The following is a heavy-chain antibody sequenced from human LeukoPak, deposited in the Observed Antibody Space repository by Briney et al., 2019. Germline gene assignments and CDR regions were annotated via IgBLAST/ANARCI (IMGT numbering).Heavy chain of an antibody. D-gene: IGHD3-22*01. CDR1: GGSISTSSFY. CDR3: ARAYYYERSGYYYQTFDC. CDR2: IYYSGNT. J-gene: IGHJ4*02. Sequence: SETLSLTCTMSGGSISTSSFYWGWRRQPPGKGLERIGSIYYSGNTYYTPSLKSRDTISVDTSKNHFSLELSSVTAADTAVYYCARAYYYERSGYYYQTFDCWGQGTLVTVSA. V-gene: IGHV4-39*02.